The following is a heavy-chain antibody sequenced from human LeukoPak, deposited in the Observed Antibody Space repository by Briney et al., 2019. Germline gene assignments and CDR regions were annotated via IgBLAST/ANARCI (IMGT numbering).Heavy chain of an antibody. D-gene: IGHD3-22*01. J-gene: IGHJ6*03. CDR3: ARDRVVVVHYYYYYYMDV. V-gene: IGHV3-48*04. Sequence: SGGCLRLSCAASGFTFSSYSMNGVRQAPGKGLEWVSYISSSSSTIYYADSVKGRFTISRDNAKSSLYMQMNSLRAEDTAVYYCARDRVVVVHYYYYYYMDVWGKGTTVTVSS. CDR2: ISSSSSTI. CDR1: GFTFSSYS.